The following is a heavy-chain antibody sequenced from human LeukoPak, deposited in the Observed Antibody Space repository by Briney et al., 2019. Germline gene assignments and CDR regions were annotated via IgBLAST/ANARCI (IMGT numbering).Heavy chain of an antibody. CDR1: GYSCTTYL. D-gene: IGHD5-24*01. V-gene: IGHV5-51*01. CDR2: IYPGDSDT. J-gene: IGHJ4*02. CDR3: ASRKKGMATAGFDY. Sequence: GESLKISCRGSGYSCTTYLIVWVRQMPGKSLEWIGVIYPGDSDTRYSPSFQGHVTISADSSSSTAYLQWSSLKTSDTAIYYRASRKKGMATAGFDYWGQGTLVTVSS.